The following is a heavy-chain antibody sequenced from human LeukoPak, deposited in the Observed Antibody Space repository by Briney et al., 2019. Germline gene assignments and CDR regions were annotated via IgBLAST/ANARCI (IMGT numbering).Heavy chain of an antibody. D-gene: IGHD6-13*01. CDR2: IYTSGST. V-gene: IGHV4-61*02. CDR3: AKGGGRIAAAGTIGDFDY. CDR1: GGSISSGSYY. Sequence: SQTLSLTCTVSGGSISSGSYYWSWIRQPAGKGLEWIGRIYTSGSTNYNPSLKSRVTISVDTSKNQFSLKLSSVTAADTAVYYCAKGGGRIAAAGTIGDFDYWGQGTLVTVSS. J-gene: IGHJ4*02.